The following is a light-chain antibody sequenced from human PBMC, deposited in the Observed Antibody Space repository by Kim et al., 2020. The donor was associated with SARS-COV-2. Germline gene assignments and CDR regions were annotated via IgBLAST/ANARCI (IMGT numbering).Light chain of an antibody. CDR1: QRTSRW. J-gene: IGKJ2*01. V-gene: IGKV1-5*01. CDR3: QQYYSFPYT. CDR2: DAS. Sequence: ACVGDRVTITCRASQRTSRWLAWYQQKPGKAPKLLINDASNVERGVPSRFSGSGSGTEFTLTIDSLQPDDFATYYCQQYYSFPYTFGQGTKLEIK.